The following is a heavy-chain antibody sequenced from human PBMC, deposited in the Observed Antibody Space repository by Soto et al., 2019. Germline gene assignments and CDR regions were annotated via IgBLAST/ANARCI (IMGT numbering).Heavy chain of an antibody. Sequence: SETLSLTCTVSGDSISSGGYYWTWIHQHPGKGLEWIGYIYDSGSTYYNPSLKSRVTISVDTSKNQFSLQLSSVTAADTAVYYCRGARPSLQEFDYWGQGTLVTVSS. CDR2: IYDSGST. CDR3: RGARPSLQEFDY. J-gene: IGHJ4*02. CDR1: GDSISSGGYY. V-gene: IGHV4-31*03. D-gene: IGHD4-4*01.